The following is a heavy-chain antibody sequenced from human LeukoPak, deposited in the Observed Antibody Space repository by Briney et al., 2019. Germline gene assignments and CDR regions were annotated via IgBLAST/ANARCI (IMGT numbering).Heavy chain of an antibody. Sequence: PSETLSLTCAVSGYSISSGNFWGWFRQPPGKGLECIGSIHHSGSTYHNPSLKSRVTISLDTSKNQFSLKLNSVTATDTAVYYCARPLLGLIRNAFDIWGQGTMVTVSS. CDR1: GYSISSGNF. V-gene: IGHV4-38-2*01. J-gene: IGHJ3*02. D-gene: IGHD3-16*01. CDR3: ARPLLGLIRNAFDI. CDR2: IHHSGST.